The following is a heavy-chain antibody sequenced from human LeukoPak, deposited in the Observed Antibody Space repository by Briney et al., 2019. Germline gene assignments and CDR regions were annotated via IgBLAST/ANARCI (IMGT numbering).Heavy chain of an antibody. Sequence: ASVKVSCKASGYTFTSYGISWVRQAPGQGLEWMRWISAYNGNTNYAQKLQGRVTMTTDTSTSTAYMELRSLRSDDTAVYYCARRGRAPGKYGGYEYWSFDYWGQGTLVTVSS. CDR3: ARRGRAPGKYGGYEYWSFDY. D-gene: IGHD5-12*01. J-gene: IGHJ4*02. CDR1: GYTFTSYG. CDR2: ISAYNGNT. V-gene: IGHV1-18*01.